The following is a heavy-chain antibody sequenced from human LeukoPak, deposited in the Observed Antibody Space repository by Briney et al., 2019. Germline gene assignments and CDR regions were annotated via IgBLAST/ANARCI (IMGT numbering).Heavy chain of an antibody. V-gene: IGHV3-30-3*01. CDR2: ISYDGSNK. CDR3: ARHHEGNNYLS. CDR1: GFTFSSYA. J-gene: IGHJ5*02. D-gene: IGHD3-10*01. Sequence: PGGSLRLSCAASGFTFSSYAMHWVRQAPGKGLEWVAVISYDGSNKYYADSVKGRFTISRDNSKNTLYLQMNSLRAEDTAVYYCARHHEGNNYLSWGQGTLVTVSS.